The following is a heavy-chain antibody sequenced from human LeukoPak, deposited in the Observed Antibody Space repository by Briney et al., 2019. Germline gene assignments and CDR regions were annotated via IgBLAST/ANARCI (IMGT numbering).Heavy chain of an antibody. CDR2: INHSGST. Sequence: PSETLSLTCAVYGGSFSGYYWSWIRQPPGKGLEWIGEINHSGSTNYNPSLKSRVTISVDTFKNQFFLKLSSVTAADTAVYYCARRGWLRYFDYWGQGTLVTVSS. CDR3: ARRGWLRYFDY. D-gene: IGHD5-12*01. V-gene: IGHV4-34*01. J-gene: IGHJ4*02. CDR1: GGSFSGYY.